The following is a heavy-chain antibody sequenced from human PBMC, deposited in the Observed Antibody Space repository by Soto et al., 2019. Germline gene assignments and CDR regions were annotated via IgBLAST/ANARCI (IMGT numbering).Heavy chain of an antibody. CDR3: ARTPPVRYGGNSPPAPLDY. CDR1: GFTFSSYG. Sequence: GGSLRLSCAASGFTFSSYGMHWVRQAPGKGLEWVAVIWYDGSNKYYADSVKGRFTISRDNSKNTLYLQINSLRAEDTAVYYCARTPPVRYGGNSPPAPLDYWGQGTLVTVSS. D-gene: IGHD4-17*01. V-gene: IGHV3-33*01. CDR2: IWYDGSNK. J-gene: IGHJ4*02.